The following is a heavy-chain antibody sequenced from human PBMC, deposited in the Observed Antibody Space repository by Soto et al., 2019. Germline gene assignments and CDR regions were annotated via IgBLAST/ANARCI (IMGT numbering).Heavy chain of an antibody. J-gene: IGHJ4*02. CDR3: ARGWYSSSWYGRSFDY. D-gene: IGHD6-13*01. V-gene: IGHV4-34*01. CDR1: GGSFSGYY. CDR2: INHSGST. Sequence: SETLSLTCAVYGGSFSGYYWSWIRQPPGKGLEWIGEINHSGSTNYNPSLKSRVTISVDTSKNQFSLKLSSVTAADTAVYYCARGWYSSSWYGRSFDYRGQGTLVTV.